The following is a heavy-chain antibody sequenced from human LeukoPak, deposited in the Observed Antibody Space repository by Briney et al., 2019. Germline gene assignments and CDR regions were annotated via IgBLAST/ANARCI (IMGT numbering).Heavy chain of an antibody. CDR3: ARDKHYDFWSGYYYYYYMDV. Sequence: PGGSLRLSCAASEFSVGSNYMTWVRQAPGKGLEWVSYISSVGSIIYYADSVKGRFTISRDNAKNSLSLQMNSLRAEDTAVYYCARDKHYDFWSGYYYYYYMDVWGKGTTVTVSS. J-gene: IGHJ6*03. D-gene: IGHD3-3*01. CDR2: ISSVGSII. V-gene: IGHV3-11*04. CDR1: EFSVGSNY.